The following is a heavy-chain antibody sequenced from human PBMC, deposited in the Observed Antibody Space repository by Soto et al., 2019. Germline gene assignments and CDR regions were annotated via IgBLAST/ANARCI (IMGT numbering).Heavy chain of an antibody. Sequence: SETLSLTCTVSGGSISSYYWSWIRQPPGKGLEWIGYIYYSGSTNYNPSLKSRVTISVDTSKNQFSLKLSSVTAADTAVYYCARDTSSTSPEGYYYYYYGMDVWGQGTTVTVSS. CDR2: IYYSGST. CDR1: GGSISSYY. J-gene: IGHJ6*02. V-gene: IGHV4-59*01. D-gene: IGHD2-2*01. CDR3: ARDTSSTSPEGYYYYYYGMDV.